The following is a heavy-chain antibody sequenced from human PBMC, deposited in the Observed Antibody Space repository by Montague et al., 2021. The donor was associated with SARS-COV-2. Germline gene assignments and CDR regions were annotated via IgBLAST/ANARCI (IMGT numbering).Heavy chain of an antibody. Sequence: SETLSLTCTVSGDSVSHDFWPWIRQPPGKGLEWIGYVYYSRSSSYNPSPRGRVSIAVDTSKNQFSLRLSTVTAADTAIYYCVRDPAPSGSGTFYDYWGQGTLVAVSS. V-gene: IGHV4-59*02. J-gene: IGHJ4*02. CDR2: VYYSRSS. CDR1: GDSVSHDF. D-gene: IGHD1-26*01. CDR3: VRDPAPSGSGTFYDY.